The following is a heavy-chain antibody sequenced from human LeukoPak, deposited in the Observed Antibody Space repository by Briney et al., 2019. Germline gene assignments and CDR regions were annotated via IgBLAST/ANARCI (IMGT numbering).Heavy chain of an antibody. CDR2: IIPISKTT. CDR1: GGTFSSYA. CDR3: ARVPKDAQIPTTTLNYYYFYGMDV. D-gene: IGHD1-26*01. Sequence: SVKVSCKASGGTFSSYAITWVRQAPGQGLEWMGGIIPISKTTDYAQKFQGRVTITADESMSTAYMEVSSLKSEDTAVYYCARVPKDAQIPTTTLNYYYFYGMDVWGQGTTVTVSS. V-gene: IGHV1-69*13. J-gene: IGHJ6*02.